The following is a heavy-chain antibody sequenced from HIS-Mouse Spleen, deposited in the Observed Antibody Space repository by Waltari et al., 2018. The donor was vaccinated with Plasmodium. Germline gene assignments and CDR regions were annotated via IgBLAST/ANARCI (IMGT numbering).Heavy chain of an antibody. CDR1: GITFSSYS. Sequence: EVQLVESGGGLVKPGVSLRLSCAASGITFSSYSMNWVRQAQGKGLEWVSSISSSSSYKYYADSVKGRFTISRDNAKNSLYLQMNSLRAEDTAVYYCARDHNWNYDYWGQGTLVTVSS. D-gene: IGHD1-7*01. V-gene: IGHV3-21*01. CDR2: ISSSSSYK. CDR3: ARDHNWNYDY. J-gene: IGHJ4*02.